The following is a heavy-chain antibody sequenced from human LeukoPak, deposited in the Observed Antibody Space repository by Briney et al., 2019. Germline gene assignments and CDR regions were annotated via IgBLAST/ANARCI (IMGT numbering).Heavy chain of an antibody. CDR3: ARVGSTIAAAGSIDY. CDR1: GFTFSSYA. J-gene: IGHJ4*02. D-gene: IGHD6-13*01. CDR2: ISYDGSNK. Sequence: GGSLRLSYAASGFTFSSYAMHWVRQAPGKGLEWVAVISYDGSNKYYADSVKGRFTISRDNSKNTLYLQMNSLRAEDTAVYYCARVGSTIAAAGSIDYWGQGTLVTVSS. V-gene: IGHV3-30*04.